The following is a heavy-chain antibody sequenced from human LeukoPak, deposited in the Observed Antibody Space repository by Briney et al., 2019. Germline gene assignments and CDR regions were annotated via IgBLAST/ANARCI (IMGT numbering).Heavy chain of an antibody. D-gene: IGHD1-26*01. CDR3: ARGRSGIQYNFDY. Sequence: SETLSLTCTVSGGSISSYYWTRIRQPPGKGLEWIGYIYYSGNTKYNPSLKSRVTISVDTSKNQFSLKLTSVSAADTAVYYCARGRSGIQYNFDYWGQGTLVTVSS. CDR1: GGSISSYY. V-gene: IGHV4-59*01. J-gene: IGHJ4*02. CDR2: IYYSGNT.